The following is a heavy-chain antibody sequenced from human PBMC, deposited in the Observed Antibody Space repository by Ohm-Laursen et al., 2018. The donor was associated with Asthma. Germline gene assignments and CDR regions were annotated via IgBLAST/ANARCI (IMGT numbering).Heavy chain of an antibody. Sequence: SLRLSCAASGFTFSSYAMHWVRQAPGKGPEWVAVISYDGSNKYYADSVKGRFTISRDNSKNTLYLQMNSLRAEDTAVYYCARDPKDIVVVVAATPGYYFDYWGQGTLVTVSS. J-gene: IGHJ4*02. CDR1: GFTFSSYA. V-gene: IGHV3-30-3*01. CDR2: ISYDGSNK. D-gene: IGHD2-15*01. CDR3: ARDPKDIVVVVAATPGYYFDY.